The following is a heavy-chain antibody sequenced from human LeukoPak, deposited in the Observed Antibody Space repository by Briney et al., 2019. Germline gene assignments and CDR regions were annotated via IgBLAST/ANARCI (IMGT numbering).Heavy chain of an antibody. D-gene: IGHD6-6*01. Sequence: PSQTLSLTCTVSGGSISSGGYYWSWIRQHPGQGLECIGYFYYNENTHYNPSLKSRVTISVDTSKNQFSLKLSSVTAADTAVYYCARSRYSSSSEHYYGMDVWGQGTTVTVSS. CDR1: GGSISSGGYY. V-gene: IGHV4-31*03. CDR2: FYYNENT. J-gene: IGHJ6*02. CDR3: ARSRYSSSSEHYYGMDV.